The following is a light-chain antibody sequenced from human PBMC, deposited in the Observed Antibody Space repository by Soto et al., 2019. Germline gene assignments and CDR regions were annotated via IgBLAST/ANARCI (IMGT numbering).Light chain of an antibody. CDR2: VNSDGSH. V-gene: IGLV4-69*01. CDR3: QTWGAGIHWV. J-gene: IGLJ3*02. Sequence: QAVVTQSPSASASLGASVKLTCTLGSGVSTYAIAWHQQQPEKGPRYLMKVNSDGSHSRGDGIPDRFSGSSSGAERYLTISSLQSEDEADYYCQTWGAGIHWVFGGGTKLTVL. CDR1: SGVSTYA.